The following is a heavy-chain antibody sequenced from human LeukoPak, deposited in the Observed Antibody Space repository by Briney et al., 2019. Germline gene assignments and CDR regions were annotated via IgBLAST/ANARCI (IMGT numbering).Heavy chain of an antibody. J-gene: IGHJ4*02. D-gene: IGHD2-21*02. CDR3: ARERGDYVSLNFDY. Sequence: SVKVSCKASGGTFISYTNSWVRQAPGQGLEWMGRIIPILGIANYAQKFQGRVTITAEKSTSTAYMELSSLSSEDTAVYYCARERGDYVSLNFDYWGQGTLVTVSS. CDR1: GGTFISYT. V-gene: IGHV1-69*04. CDR2: IIPILGIA.